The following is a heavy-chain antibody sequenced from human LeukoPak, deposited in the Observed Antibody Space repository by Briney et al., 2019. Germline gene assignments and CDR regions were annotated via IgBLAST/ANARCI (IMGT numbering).Heavy chain of an antibody. CDR3: ARDLVQRRFGEFYGMDV. CDR2: IYTSGST. Sequence: PSETLSLTCTVSGGSISSSSYYWGWIRQPAGKGLEWIGRIYTSGSTYYNPSLKSRVTISVDTSKNQFSLKLSSVTAADTAVYYCARDLVQRRFGEFYGMDVWGQGTTVTVSS. D-gene: IGHD3-10*01. V-gene: IGHV4-61*02. CDR1: GGSISSSSYY. J-gene: IGHJ6*02.